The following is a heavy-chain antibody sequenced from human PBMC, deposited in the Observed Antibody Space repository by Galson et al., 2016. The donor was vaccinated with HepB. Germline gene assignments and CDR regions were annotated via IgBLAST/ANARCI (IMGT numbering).Heavy chain of an antibody. CDR2: IWYDGSDE. CDR3: ARAHCSSTGCRTNLDY. J-gene: IGHJ4*02. Sequence: SLRLSCAASGFNFSTYAMRWVRQAPGKGLEWVSVIWYDGSDEEYGDSVKGRFTASRDNSKNTLYLQMDSLRAEDTAVYYCARAHCSSTGCRTNLDYWGQGTLVIVSS. V-gene: IGHV3-33*01. CDR1: GFNFSTYA. D-gene: IGHD2-2*01.